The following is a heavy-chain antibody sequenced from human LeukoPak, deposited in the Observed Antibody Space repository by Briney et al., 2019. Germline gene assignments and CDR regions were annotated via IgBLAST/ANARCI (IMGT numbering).Heavy chain of an antibody. Sequence: ASVKVSCKASGYTFTGYYMHWVRQAPGQGLEWMGWINPNSGGTNYAQKFQGRVTMTRDTSISTAYMELSRLRSDDTAVYYCARARQYYYDSSGSSPYYFDYWGQGTLVTVSS. CDR2: INPNSGGT. J-gene: IGHJ4*02. D-gene: IGHD3-22*01. CDR1: GYTFTGYY. V-gene: IGHV1-2*02. CDR3: ARARQYYYDSSGSSPYYFDY.